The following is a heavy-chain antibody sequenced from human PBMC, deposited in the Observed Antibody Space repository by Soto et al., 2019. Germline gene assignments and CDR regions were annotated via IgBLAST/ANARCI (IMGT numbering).Heavy chain of an antibody. CDR3: ARDPLHRYYYGSGTNFDP. J-gene: IGHJ5*02. CDR2: ISAYNGNT. CDR1: GYTFTSYG. D-gene: IGHD3-10*01. V-gene: IGHV1-18*04. Sequence: ASVKVSCKASGYTFTSYGISWVRQAPGQGXEWMGWISAYNGNTNYAQKLQGRVTMTTDTSTSTAYMELRSLRSDDTAVYYCARDPLHRYYYGSGTNFDPWGQGTLVTVSS.